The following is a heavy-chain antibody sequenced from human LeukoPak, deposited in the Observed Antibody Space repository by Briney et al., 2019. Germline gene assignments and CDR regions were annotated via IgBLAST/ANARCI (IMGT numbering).Heavy chain of an antibody. D-gene: IGHD3-3*01. J-gene: IGHJ4*02. V-gene: IGHV1-2*02. CDR3: ARTVRYDFWSGYHLSY. CDR2: INPNSGGT. Sequence: GASVKVSCKASGYTFTGDYMHWVRQAPGQGLEWMGWINPNSGGTNYAQKFQGRVTITRDTSISTAYMELSRLRSDDTAVYYCARTVRYDFWSGYHLSYWGQGTLVTVSS. CDR1: GYTFTGDY.